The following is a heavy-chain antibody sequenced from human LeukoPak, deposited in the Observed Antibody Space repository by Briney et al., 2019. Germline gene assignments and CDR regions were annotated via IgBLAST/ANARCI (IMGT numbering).Heavy chain of an antibody. Sequence: SETLSLTCTVSGGSISSSSYYWGWIRQPPGKGLEWIGSIYYSGSTYYNPSLKSRVTISVDTSKNQFSLKLSSVTAADTAVYYCARHLTGLTRLELRYYFDYWGQGTLVTVSS. D-gene: IGHD1-7*01. CDR3: ARHLTGLTRLELRYYFDY. CDR1: GGSISSSSYY. J-gene: IGHJ4*02. V-gene: IGHV4-39*01. CDR2: IYYSGST.